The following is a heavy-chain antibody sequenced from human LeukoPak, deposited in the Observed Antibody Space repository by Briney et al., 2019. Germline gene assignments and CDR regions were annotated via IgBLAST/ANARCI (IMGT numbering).Heavy chain of an antibody. CDR3: ARRSDGTTSAAFDY. J-gene: IGHJ4*02. D-gene: IGHD1-1*01. CDR1: GGSISSDGYY. Sequence: PSETLSLTCTVSGGSISSDGYYWSWIRQHPVKGLEWIGYIYYSGSTYYNSSLKSRVTISIDTSKNQFSLRLSSVTAADTAVYYCARRSDGTTSAAFDYWGQGTLVTVSS. V-gene: IGHV4-31*03. CDR2: IYYSGST.